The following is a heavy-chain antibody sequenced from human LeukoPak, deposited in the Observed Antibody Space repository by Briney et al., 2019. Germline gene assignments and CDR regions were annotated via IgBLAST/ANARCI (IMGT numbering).Heavy chain of an antibody. CDR1: GYTLTELS. CDR2: FDPEDGET. CDR3: ATFYSSSWYKLYYFDY. Sequence: ASVKVSCKVSGYTLTELSMHWVRQAPAKGLEWMGGFDPEDGETIYAQKFQGRVTMTEDTSTDTAYMELSSLRSEDTAVYYCATFYSSSWYKLYYFDYWGQGTLVTVSS. J-gene: IGHJ4*02. V-gene: IGHV1-24*01. D-gene: IGHD6-13*01.